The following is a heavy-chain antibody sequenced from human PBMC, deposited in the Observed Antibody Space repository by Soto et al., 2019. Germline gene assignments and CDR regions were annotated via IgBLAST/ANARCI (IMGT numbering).Heavy chain of an antibody. CDR1: GGSFSGYY. D-gene: IGHD3-22*01. CDR3: ARESYGSSGYYIDY. CDR2: INHSGST. V-gene: IGHV4-34*01. J-gene: IGHJ4*02. Sequence: QVQLQQWGAGLLKPSETLSLTCAVYGGSFSGYYWSWIRQPPGKGLEWIGEINHSGSTNYNPSRKSRVTISVDTSKNQFSLKLSSVTAADTAVYYCARESYGSSGYYIDYWGQRTLVTVSS.